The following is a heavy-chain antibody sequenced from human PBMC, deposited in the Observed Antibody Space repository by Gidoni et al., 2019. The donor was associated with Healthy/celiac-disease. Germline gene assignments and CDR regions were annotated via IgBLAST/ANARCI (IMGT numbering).Heavy chain of an antibody. CDR3: TTDYCSSTSCYGGSFDY. V-gene: IGHV3-15*01. CDR2: IKSKTDGGTT. D-gene: IGHD2-2*01. Sequence: EVQLVESGVGLVKPGGSLRLSCAASGFNFSNAWMSWVRQAQGKGLELVGRIKSKTDGGTTDYAAPVKGRFTISRDDSKNTLYLQMNSLKTEDTAVYYCTTDYCSSTSCYGGSFDYWGQGTLVTVSS. CDR1: GFNFSNAW. J-gene: IGHJ4*02.